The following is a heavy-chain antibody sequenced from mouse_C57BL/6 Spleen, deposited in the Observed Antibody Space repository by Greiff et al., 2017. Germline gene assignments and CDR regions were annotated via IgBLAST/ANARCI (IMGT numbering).Heavy chain of an antibody. D-gene: IGHD3-2*02. V-gene: IGHV1-82*01. Sequence: QVQLQQSGPELVKPGASVKISCKASGYAFSSSWMNWVKQRPGKGLEWIGRIYPGDGDTNYNGKFKGKATLTADKSSSTAYMQLSSLTSEDSAVYCWARYEDLDSPGDYWGQGTTLTVSS. CDR1: GYAFSSSW. J-gene: IGHJ2*01. CDR3: ARYEDLDSPGDY. CDR2: IYPGDGDT.